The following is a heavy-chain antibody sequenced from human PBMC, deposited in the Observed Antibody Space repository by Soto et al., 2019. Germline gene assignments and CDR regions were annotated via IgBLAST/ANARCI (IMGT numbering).Heavy chain of an antibody. CDR3: AGENVAVPAYF. CDR2: IKQDGSEM. CDR1: RFTFSNYW. Sequence: PGGSLRLSCTASRFTFSNYWMSWVRQAPGKGLEWVANIKQDGSEMYYVDSVKGRFTISRDNAKNSVYLQMNSLRVDDTAVYFCAGENVAVPAYFWGQGT. J-gene: IGHJ4*02. V-gene: IGHV3-7*01. D-gene: IGHD6-19*01.